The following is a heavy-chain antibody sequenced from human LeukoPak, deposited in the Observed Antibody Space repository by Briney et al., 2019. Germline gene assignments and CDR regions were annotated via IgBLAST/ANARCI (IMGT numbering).Heavy chain of an antibody. J-gene: IGHJ3*01. CDR1: GYIFTTYL. CDR3: ARWIPATVGGEKFDV. D-gene: IGHD2-8*02. Sequence: GESLKISCQGSGYIFTTYLIAWVRQMPGKGLEWMGILYPGDSTTTYSPSFQGQVTISVDKSISTAYLQWSSLQASDTAMYFCARWIPATVGGEKFDVWGQGTMVTVSS. V-gene: IGHV5-51*01. CDR2: LYPGDSTT.